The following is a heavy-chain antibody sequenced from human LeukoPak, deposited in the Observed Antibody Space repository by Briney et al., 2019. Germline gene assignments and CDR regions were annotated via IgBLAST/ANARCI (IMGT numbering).Heavy chain of an antibody. D-gene: IGHD2-21*01. CDR3: ARGDSGSRYAFDI. Sequence: SETLSLTCAVSGGSISSSNWWSWVRQPPGKGLEWIGEIYHSGSTNYNPSLKSRVTMSVDKSKNQFSLKLSSVTAADTAVYYCARGDSGSRYAFDIWGQGTMATVSS. CDR1: GGSISSSNW. CDR2: IYHSGST. J-gene: IGHJ3*02. V-gene: IGHV4-4*02.